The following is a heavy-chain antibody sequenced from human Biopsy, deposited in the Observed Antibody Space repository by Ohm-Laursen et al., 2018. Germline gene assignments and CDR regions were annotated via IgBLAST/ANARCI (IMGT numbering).Heavy chain of an antibody. CDR2: IIPMFGTA. CDR1: GYTFTTYD. J-gene: IGHJ4*02. V-gene: IGHV1-69*13. Sequence: ASVKVSCKASGYTFTTYDINWVRQAPGQGLEWMGGIIPMFGTANYAQMFQGRVTISADESTSTSYMELSSLTTEGTAIYYCARGPHSGSHSCFDYWGRGTLVTVSS. D-gene: IGHD1-26*01. CDR3: ARGPHSGSHSCFDY.